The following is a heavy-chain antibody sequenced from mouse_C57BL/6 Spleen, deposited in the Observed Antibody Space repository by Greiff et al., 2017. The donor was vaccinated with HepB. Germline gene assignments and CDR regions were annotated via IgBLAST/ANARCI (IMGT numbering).Heavy chain of an antibody. Sequence: QVQLQQPGAELVKPGASVKMSCKASGYTFTSYWITWVKQRPGQGLEWIGDIYPGSGSTNYNEKFKSKATLTVDTSSSTAYMQLSSLTSEDSAVYYCARVYYGSSSWYVDVWGTGTTVTVSS. CDR3: ARVYYGSSSWYVDV. CDR2: IYPGSGST. J-gene: IGHJ1*03. V-gene: IGHV1-55*01. D-gene: IGHD1-1*01. CDR1: GYTFTSYW.